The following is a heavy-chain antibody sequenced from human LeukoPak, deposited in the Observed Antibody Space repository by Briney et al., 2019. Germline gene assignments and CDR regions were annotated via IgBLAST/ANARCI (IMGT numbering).Heavy chain of an antibody. Sequence: PSQTLSLTCTVSGDSISRYYWSWIRQPAGKGLEWIGRFYTIGSTNYNPSLKSRVTMSLDTFKNQFSLTLNSVTAADTAVYYCARSAPSVTSYYFDPWGQGTLVTVSS. V-gene: IGHV4-4*07. J-gene: IGHJ4*02. CDR2: FYTIGST. CDR1: GDSISRYY. CDR3: ARSAPSVTSYYFDP. D-gene: IGHD4-17*01.